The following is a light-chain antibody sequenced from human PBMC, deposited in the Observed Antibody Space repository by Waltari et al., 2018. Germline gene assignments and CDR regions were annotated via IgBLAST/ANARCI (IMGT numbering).Light chain of an antibody. CDR1: QDIGTS. CDR3: QQFSDYPLT. V-gene: IGKV1-9*01. Sequence: DIHLTQSPSFLSASVGDRITITWRASQDIGTSLAWFQQKPGKAPNLLIYSASTLQIGVPSRFSGSGSGTEFTLTFSSLQPDDFATYYCQQFSDYPLTFGPGTKVDIK. CDR2: SAS. J-gene: IGKJ3*01.